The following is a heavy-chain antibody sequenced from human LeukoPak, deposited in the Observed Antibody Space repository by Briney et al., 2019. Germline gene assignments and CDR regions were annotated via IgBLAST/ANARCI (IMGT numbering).Heavy chain of an antibody. V-gene: IGHV3-23*01. CDR2: ISGSGGST. CDR1: GFTFSSYA. D-gene: IGHD6-13*01. CDR3: AKEIAVAGDYSHYGMDV. J-gene: IGHJ6*02. Sequence: GGSLRLSRAASGFTFSSYAMSWVRQAPGKGLEWVSSISGSGGSTYYADSVKGRFTISRDNSKNTLYLQMNSLRADDTAVYYCAKEIAVAGDYSHYGMDVWGQGSTVTVSS.